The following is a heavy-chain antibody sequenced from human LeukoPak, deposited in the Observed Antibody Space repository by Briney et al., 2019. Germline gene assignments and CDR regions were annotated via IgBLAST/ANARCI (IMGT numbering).Heavy chain of an antibody. Sequence: GASVKVSCKASGYTFTSNYMHWVRQAPGQGLEWMGIINPSGGTTIYAQKFQGRVTMTRDTSTSTVYMELSSLRSEDTAVYYCARDKLLGDPRGYMDVWGKGTTVTVSS. CDR2: INPSGGTT. CDR1: GYTFTSNY. CDR3: ARDKLLGDPRGYMDV. V-gene: IGHV1-46*01. D-gene: IGHD3-10*02. J-gene: IGHJ6*03.